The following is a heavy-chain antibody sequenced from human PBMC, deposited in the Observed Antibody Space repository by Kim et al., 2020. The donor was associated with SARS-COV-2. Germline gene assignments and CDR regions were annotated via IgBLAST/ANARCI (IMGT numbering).Heavy chain of an antibody. D-gene: IGHD6-19*01. J-gene: IGHJ4*02. V-gene: IGHV4-34*01. CDR1: GGSFSGYY. CDR2: INHSGGT. CDR3: ARGSILTPGIAVAGTLYYFDN. Sequence: SETLSLTCAAYGGSFSGYYWSWIRQSPGKGLEWIGEINHSGGTNYNPSLKSRITISVDTSKNQFSLKVFSVTAADTAVYYCARGSILTPGIAVAGTLYYFDNWGRGTLVTVSS.